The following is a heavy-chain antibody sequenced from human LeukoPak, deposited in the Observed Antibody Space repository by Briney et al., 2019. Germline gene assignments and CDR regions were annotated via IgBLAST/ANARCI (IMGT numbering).Heavy chain of an antibody. V-gene: IGHV3-23*01. CDR3: AKLNGDPGYYFDY. CDR1: RFSFSMYA. Sequence: PGGSLRLSCEASRFSFSMYAMSWVRQAPGKGLEWVSSISRSGSGTYYADSVKGRFTISRDNSKNTMYLQLNGLRTEDTAIYYCAKLNGDPGYYFDYWGQGTLVTVSS. CDR2: ISRSGSGT. J-gene: IGHJ4*02. D-gene: IGHD4-17*01.